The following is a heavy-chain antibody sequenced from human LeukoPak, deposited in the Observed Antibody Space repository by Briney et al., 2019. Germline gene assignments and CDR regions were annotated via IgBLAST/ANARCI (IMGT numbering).Heavy chain of an antibody. Sequence: PSETRSLTCTVYGGSISSSSYYWGWIRQPPGKGLEWMGSIYYSGSTYYNPSLKSPVTISADTSKSQYSLKLSSVTAADTAVYYCARWVKAYYYDSSGYPGFDYWGQGTLVTVSS. CDR1: GGSISSSSYY. J-gene: IGHJ4*02. V-gene: IGHV4-39*01. CDR3: ARWVKAYYYDSSGYPGFDY. CDR2: IYYSGST. D-gene: IGHD3-22*01.